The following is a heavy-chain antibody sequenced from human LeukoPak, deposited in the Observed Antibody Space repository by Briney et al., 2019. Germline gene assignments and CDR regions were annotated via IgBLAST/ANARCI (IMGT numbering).Heavy chain of an antibody. CDR2: IYYSGST. CDR3: ARVGTVNYYYGMDV. Sequence: SETLSLTCAVSGYSITSGYAGGWVRQPPEEGLERVGRIYYSGSTNYNSSLKSRVTISVDTSKNQISLKLNSVTAADTAVYYCARVGTVNYYYGMDVWGKGTTVTVSS. V-gene: IGHV4-38-2*01. D-gene: IGHD4-17*01. CDR1: GYSITSGYA. J-gene: IGHJ6*04.